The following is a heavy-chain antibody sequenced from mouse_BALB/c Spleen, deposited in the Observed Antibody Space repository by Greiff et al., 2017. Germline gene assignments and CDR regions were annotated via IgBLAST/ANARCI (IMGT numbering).Heavy chain of an antibody. CDR3: TKNGDCYCSRTGYFDV. CDR1: GYTFTSYW. D-gene: IGHD1-1*01. CDR2: INPSNGRT. Sequence: QVQLQQPGAELVQPGASVKLSCKASGYTFTSYWMHWVKQRPGQGLEWIGEINPSNGRTNYTEKLKSKATLTVDKSSDTAYMQLCSQTSDVSAVYSCTKNGDCYCSRTGYFDVWGAGTTVTVSA. J-gene: IGHJ1*01. V-gene: IGHV1S81*02.